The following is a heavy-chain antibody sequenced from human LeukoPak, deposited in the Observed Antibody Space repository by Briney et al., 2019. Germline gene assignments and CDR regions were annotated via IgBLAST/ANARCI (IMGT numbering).Heavy chain of an antibody. CDR3: ASRIRSGSYYDY. CDR2: IYYSGST. CDR1: GYSIISGYY. V-gene: IGHV4-38-2*02. Sequence: PSETLSLTCTVSGYSIISGYYWGWIRQPPGKGLEWIGSIYYSGSTYYNPSLKSRVTISVDTSKNQFSLKLSSVTAADTAVYYCASRIRSGSYYDYWGQGTLVTVSS. D-gene: IGHD1-26*01. J-gene: IGHJ4*02.